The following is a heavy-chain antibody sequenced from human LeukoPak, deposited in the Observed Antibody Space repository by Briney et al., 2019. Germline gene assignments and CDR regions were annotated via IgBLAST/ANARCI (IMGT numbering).Heavy chain of an antibody. Sequence: ASVKVSCKASGYTFTSHFMHWVRQAPGQGLEWMGIINPRGGSTSYTQKFQGRVTMTRDTSTSTVYMELRSLRSDDTAVYYCARDYGSGNLGMDYWGQGTPVTVSS. D-gene: IGHD3-10*01. V-gene: IGHV1-46*01. CDR3: ARDYGSGNLGMDY. CDR1: GYTFTSHF. J-gene: IGHJ4*02. CDR2: INPRGGST.